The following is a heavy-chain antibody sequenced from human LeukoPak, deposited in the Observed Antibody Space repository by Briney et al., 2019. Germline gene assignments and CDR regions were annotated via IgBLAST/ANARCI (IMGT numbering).Heavy chain of an antibody. V-gene: IGHV1-69*05. Sequence: SVKVSCKASGGTLSSYAISWVRQAPGQGLEWMGGNIPIFGTANYAQKFQGRVTITTDESTSTAYMELSSLRSEDTAVYYCARGGGYCSSTSCYPTNWFDPWGQGTLVTVSS. CDR3: ARGGGYCSSTSCYPTNWFDP. J-gene: IGHJ5*02. CDR1: GGTLSSYA. CDR2: NIPIFGTA. D-gene: IGHD2-2*03.